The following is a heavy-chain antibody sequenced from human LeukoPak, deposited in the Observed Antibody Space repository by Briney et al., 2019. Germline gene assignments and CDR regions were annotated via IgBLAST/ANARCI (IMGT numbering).Heavy chain of an antibody. J-gene: IGHJ4*02. Sequence: SQALSLTCAVSGGSISSGGYSWSWSRQPPGKGLGWHGYIYHSGSTYYHPSLKSRVTTSVEWSKNRFSLKLSSVTAADTAVYYCASQRGIAAAGSPLDYWGQGTLVTVSS. CDR2: IYHSGST. CDR1: GGSISSGGYS. CDR3: ASQRGIAAAGSPLDY. V-gene: IGHV4-30-2*01. D-gene: IGHD6-13*01.